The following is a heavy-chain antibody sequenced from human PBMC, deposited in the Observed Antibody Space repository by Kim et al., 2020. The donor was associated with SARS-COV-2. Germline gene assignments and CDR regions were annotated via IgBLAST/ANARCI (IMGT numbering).Heavy chain of an antibody. D-gene: IGHD3-3*01. Sequence: YYADSVKGRFTISRHNSKNTLYLQMNSLRAEDTAVYYCARGGGVVSLDYWGQGTLVTVSS. CDR3: ARGGGVVSLDY. J-gene: IGHJ4*02. V-gene: IGHV3-53*04.